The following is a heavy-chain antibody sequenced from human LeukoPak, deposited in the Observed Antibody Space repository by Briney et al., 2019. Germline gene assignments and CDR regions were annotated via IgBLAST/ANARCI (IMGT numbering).Heavy chain of an antibody. V-gene: IGHV4-4*07. Sequence: PSETLSLTCSVSGVSISAYYWSWIRQSAGNRLEWIGRIYPGEGIYATATTSYSPSFKSRVTMSGDTSKNQLSLKLSSVTAADTAVYYCARDPTTVTTIFDSWGQGILVTVSS. J-gene: IGHJ4*02. CDR3: ARDPTTVTTIFDS. CDR1: GVSISAYY. CDR2: IYPGEGIYATATT. D-gene: IGHD4-11*01.